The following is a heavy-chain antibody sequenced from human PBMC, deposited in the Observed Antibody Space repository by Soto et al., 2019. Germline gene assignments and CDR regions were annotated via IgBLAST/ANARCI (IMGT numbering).Heavy chain of an antibody. J-gene: IGHJ6*02. D-gene: IGHD3-10*01. Sequence: GASVKVSCKASGGTFSSYAISWVRQAPGQGLEWMGGIIPEDGATIYAQKFQGRVTMTEDTSTDTAYMELSSLRSDDTAVYYCARAPTYYYGSGSYSYEEYYYYGMDVWGQGTTVTVSS. CDR2: IIPEDGAT. CDR3: ARAPTYYYGSGSYSYEEYYYYGMDV. V-gene: IGHV1-69*06. CDR1: GGTFSSYA.